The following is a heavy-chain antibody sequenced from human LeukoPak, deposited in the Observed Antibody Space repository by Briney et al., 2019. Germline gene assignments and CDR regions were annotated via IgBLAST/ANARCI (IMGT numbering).Heavy chain of an antibody. CDR1: GGSISSYY. Sequence: SETLSLTCTVSGGSISSYYWSWIRQPPGKGLEWIGYIYSGGGTTYNPSLKRRVTISVDTSRNQFSLQLRSVTAADTAVYYCARLPRWSGDDDYWGQGTLVTVSS. J-gene: IGHJ4*02. CDR2: IYSGGGT. CDR3: ARLPRWSGDDDY. V-gene: IGHV4-4*09. D-gene: IGHD5-12*01.